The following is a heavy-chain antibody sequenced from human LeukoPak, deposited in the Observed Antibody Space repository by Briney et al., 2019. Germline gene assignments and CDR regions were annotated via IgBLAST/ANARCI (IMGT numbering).Heavy chain of an antibody. CDR2: LNTDGRTT. J-gene: IGHJ4*02. CDR3: ARGYIAVADDY. CDR1: GFTLSSYW. D-gene: IGHD6-19*01. Sequence: GGSLRLSCAASGFTLSSYWMHWVRQAPGKGLVWVSRLNTDGRTTSYADSVKGRFTTSRDTAKNTVYLQMNSLRAEDTAVYYCARGYIAVADDYWGQGTLVTVSS. V-gene: IGHV3-74*01.